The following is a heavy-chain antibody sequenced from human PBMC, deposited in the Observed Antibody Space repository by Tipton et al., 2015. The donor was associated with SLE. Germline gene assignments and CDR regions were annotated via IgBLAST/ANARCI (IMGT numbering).Heavy chain of an antibody. V-gene: IGHV3-23*03. CDR2: IYSGGSVS. D-gene: IGHD3-10*01. J-gene: IGHJ4*02. Sequence: SLRLSCAASGLTFSNHAMSWVRQAPGRGLEWVSIIYSGGSVSYYGDSVKGRFTISRDNSKNTLYLQMNSLRAEDTAVYYCAREGNYYGSGSYSRFFDYWGQGTLVTVSS. CDR1: GLTFSNHA. CDR3: AREGNYYGSGSYSRFFDY.